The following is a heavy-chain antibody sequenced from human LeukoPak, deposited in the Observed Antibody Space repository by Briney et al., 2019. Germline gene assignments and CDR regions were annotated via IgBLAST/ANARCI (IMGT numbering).Heavy chain of an antibody. D-gene: IGHD5-12*01. Sequence: GGSLRLSCAASGFTFSNAYMTWVRQAPGKGLEWVGRIRSKTDGGTTGSAAPVKGRFTISRDDSKNTLYLQMNSLKTEDTAVYCCTTSLYSGYDWGSDYWGQGTLVTVSS. CDR1: GFTFSNAY. J-gene: IGHJ4*02. CDR2: IRSKTDGGTT. V-gene: IGHV3-15*01. CDR3: TTSLYSGYDWGSDY.